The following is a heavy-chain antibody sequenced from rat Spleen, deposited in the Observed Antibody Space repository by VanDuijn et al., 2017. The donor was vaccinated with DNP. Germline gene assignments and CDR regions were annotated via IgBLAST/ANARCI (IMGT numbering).Heavy chain of an antibody. CDR1: GFIFSNHW. CDR2: ISYDGSST. D-gene: IGHD1-2*01. J-gene: IGHJ3*01. CDR3: ARSDSYGFPY. Sequence: EVQLVESGGGLVQPGRSLKLSCVASGFIFSNHWMTWVRQAPKKGLEWVATISYDGSSTYYRDSVKGRFIISRNNAKSTLYLQMDSLRSEDTATYYCARSDSYGFPYWGQGTLVTVSS. V-gene: IGHV5-7*01.